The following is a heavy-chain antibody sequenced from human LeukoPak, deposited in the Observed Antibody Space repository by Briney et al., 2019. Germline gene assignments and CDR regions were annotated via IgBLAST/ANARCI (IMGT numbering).Heavy chain of an antibody. CDR1: DESFSGYY. D-gene: IGHD3-10*01. V-gene: IGHV4-34*01. CDR3: ARGNRPYGEHEAFDI. Sequence: SETLSLTCAVYDESFSGYYCSWIRQPPRKGLEWIGEIDHSGSTNYNPSLQSRVTISVDTSKNQFSLKVSSVSAADTAVYYCARGNRPYGEHEAFDIWGHRTTVTVSP. J-gene: IGHJ3*02. CDR2: IDHSGST.